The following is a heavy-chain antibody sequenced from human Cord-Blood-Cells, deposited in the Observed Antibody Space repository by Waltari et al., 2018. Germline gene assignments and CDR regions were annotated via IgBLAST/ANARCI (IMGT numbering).Heavy chain of an antibody. V-gene: IGHV4-39*01. CDR1: GGSISSSSYY. J-gene: IGHJ2*01. CDR2: SPYSGGT. Sequence: QLQLQESGPGLVKPSETLSLTCTVSGGSISSSSYYWGWIRQPPGKGLEWIGRSPYSGGTYYNPSLKSRVTISVDTSKNQFSLKLSSVTAADTAVYYCARHQTGDLTNFELWGRGTLVTVSS. CDR3: ARHQTGDLTNFEL. D-gene: IGHD7-27*01.